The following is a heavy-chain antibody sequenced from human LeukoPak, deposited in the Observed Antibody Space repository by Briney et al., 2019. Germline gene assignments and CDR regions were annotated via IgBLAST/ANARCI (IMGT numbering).Heavy chain of an antibody. Sequence: GASVKVSCKASGYTFTGYYMHWVRQAPGQGLEWMGWINPNSGGTNYAQKFQGRVTMTRDTSISTAYMELSRLRSDDTAVYYCARGVNYYDSLRIWTDDAFDIWGQGTMVTVSS. V-gene: IGHV1-2*02. CDR2: INPNSGGT. J-gene: IGHJ3*02. CDR1: GYTFTGYY. D-gene: IGHD3-22*01. CDR3: ARGVNYYDSLRIWTDDAFDI.